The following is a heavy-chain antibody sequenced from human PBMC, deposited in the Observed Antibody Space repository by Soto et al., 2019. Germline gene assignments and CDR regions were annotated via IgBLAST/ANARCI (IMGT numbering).Heavy chain of an antibody. Sequence: QVQLQQWGAGLLKPSETLSLNCAVNGGSLSGYYWSWIRQPPGKGLEWIGEIKDGGRTNYSPSLKGRATISSDTSNNQFSLRLYSVIAADTGVYYCARGQEGVVATHWDQGTLVTVSS. CDR2: IKDGGRT. J-gene: IGHJ4*02. CDR3: ARGQEGVVATH. V-gene: IGHV4-34*01. CDR1: GGSLSGYY. D-gene: IGHD5-12*01.